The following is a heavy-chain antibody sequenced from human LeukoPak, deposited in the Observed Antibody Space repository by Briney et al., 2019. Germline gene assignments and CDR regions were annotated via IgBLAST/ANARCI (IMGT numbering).Heavy chain of an antibody. J-gene: IGHJ4*02. CDR1: GGTFSSYA. V-gene: IGHV1-69*04. CDR3: ARDGIDSFDY. CDR2: IIPILGIA. Sequence: SVKVSCKASGGTFSSYAISWVRQAPGQGLEWMGRIIPILGIANYAQEFQGRVTITADKSTSTAYMELSSQRSEDTAVYYCARDGIDSFDYWGQGTLVTVSS. D-gene: IGHD2-21*01.